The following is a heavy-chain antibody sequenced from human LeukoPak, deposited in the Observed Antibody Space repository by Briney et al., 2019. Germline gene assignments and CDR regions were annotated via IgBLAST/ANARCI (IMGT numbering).Heavy chain of an antibody. CDR1: GYTFTGYY. Sequence: ASVKVSCKASGYTFTGYYMHWVRQAPGQGLEWMGWINPNSGGTNYAQKFQGRVTMTRDTSISTAYMELSRLRSDDTAVYYCAVFGRYCSNTSCYNVVDYWGQGTLVTVSS. CDR2: INPNSGGT. D-gene: IGHD2-2*02. J-gene: IGHJ4*02. V-gene: IGHV1-2*02. CDR3: AVFGRYCSNTSCYNVVDY.